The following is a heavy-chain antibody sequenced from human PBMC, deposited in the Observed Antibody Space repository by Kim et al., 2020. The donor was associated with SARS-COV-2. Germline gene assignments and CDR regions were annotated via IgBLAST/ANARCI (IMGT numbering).Heavy chain of an antibody. J-gene: IGHJ5*02. CDR1: GYTFTGYY. V-gene: IGHV1-2*06. CDR3: ARESYGDYGVGTFDP. Sequence: ASVKVSCKASGYTFTGYYMHWVRQAPGQGLEWMGRINPNSGGTNYAQKFQGRVTMTRDTSISTAYMELSRLRSDYTAVYYCARESYGDYGVGTFDPWGQGTLVTVSS. CDR2: INPNSGGT. D-gene: IGHD4-17*01.